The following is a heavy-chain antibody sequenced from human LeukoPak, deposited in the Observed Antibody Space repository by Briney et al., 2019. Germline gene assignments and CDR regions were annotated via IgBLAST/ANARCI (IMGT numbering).Heavy chain of an antibody. J-gene: IGHJ6*02. CDR3: ARDYHRWAWGLLQVESYGMDV. V-gene: IGHV1-2*04. D-gene: IGHD1-26*01. Sequence: ASVKVSCKASGYTFTGYYMHWVRQAPGQGLEWMGWINPNSGGTNYAQKFQGWVTMTRDTSISTAYMELSRLRSDDTAVYYCARDYHRWAWGLLQVESYGMDVWGQGTTVTVSS. CDR1: GYTFTGYY. CDR2: INPNSGGT.